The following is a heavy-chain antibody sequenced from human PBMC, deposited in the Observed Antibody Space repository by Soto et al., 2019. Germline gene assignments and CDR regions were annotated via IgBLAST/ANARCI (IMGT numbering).Heavy chain of an antibody. D-gene: IGHD3-3*01. CDR1: GGSFSGYY. CDR2: INHSGST. Sequence: SETLSLTCAVYGGSFSGYYWSWIRQPPGKGLEWIGEINHSGSTNYNPPLKSRVTISVDTSKNQFSLKLSSVTAADTAVYYCARGRDYDLWSGYYSYWGQGTLVTVSS. J-gene: IGHJ4*02. CDR3: ARGRDYDLWSGYYSY. V-gene: IGHV4-34*01.